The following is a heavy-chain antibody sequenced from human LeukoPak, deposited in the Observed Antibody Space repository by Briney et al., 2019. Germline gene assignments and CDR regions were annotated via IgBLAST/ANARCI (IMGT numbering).Heavy chain of an antibody. CDR1: GYTFTSYV. D-gene: IGHD6-13*01. CDR2: IIPILGIA. CDR3: ARDKQQLGHYYYYYGMDV. J-gene: IGHJ6*02. Sequence: SVKVSCKTSGYTFTSYVMHWVRQAPGQRLEWMGRIIPILGIANYAQKFQGGVTITADKSTSTAYMELSSLRSEDTAVYYCARDKQQLGHYYYYYGMDVWGQGTTVTVSS. V-gene: IGHV1-69*04.